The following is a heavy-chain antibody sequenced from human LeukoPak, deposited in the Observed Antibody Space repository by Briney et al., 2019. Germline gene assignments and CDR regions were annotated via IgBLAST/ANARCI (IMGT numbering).Heavy chain of an antibody. D-gene: IGHD2-8*01. CDR3: AKGLGIGYCTNGVCAADAFDI. J-gene: IGHJ3*02. V-gene: IGHV3-23*01. Sequence: GGSLRLSCAASGFNFGSYSMTWVRQAPGKGLGWVSVISADSATTFYADSVKGRFTISRDNAKNSLYLQMNSLRAEDMALYYCAKGLGIGYCTNGVCAADAFDIWGQGTMVTVSS. CDR1: GFNFGSYS. CDR2: ISADSATT.